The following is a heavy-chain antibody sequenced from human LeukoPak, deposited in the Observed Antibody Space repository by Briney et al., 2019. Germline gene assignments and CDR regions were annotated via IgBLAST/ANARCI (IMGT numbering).Heavy chain of an antibody. CDR1: GYSFTTYG. Sequence: ASVKVSCKASGYSFTTYGMNWVPQAPGQGLEWMGWFNTYTGNPTYAQGFTGRFVFSLDTSVSTAYLQISSLKAEDTAVYYCARGSYGAASYWGQGTLVTVSS. CDR2: FNTYTGNP. D-gene: IGHD4-17*01. V-gene: IGHV7-81*01. CDR3: ARGSYGAASY. J-gene: IGHJ4*02.